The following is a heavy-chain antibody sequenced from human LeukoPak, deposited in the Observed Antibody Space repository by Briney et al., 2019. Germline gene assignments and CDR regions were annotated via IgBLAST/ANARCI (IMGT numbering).Heavy chain of an antibody. CDR2: ISYDGSNK. CDR3: ARDPYLAYCSGGSCYGGLDP. Sequence: PGRSLRLSCAASGFTFSSYAMHWVRQAPGKGLEWVAVISYDGSNKYYADSVKGRFTISRDISKNTLYLQMNSLRAEDTAVYYCARDPYLAYCSGGSCYGGLDPWGQGTLVTVSS. J-gene: IGHJ5*02. V-gene: IGHV3-30*04. D-gene: IGHD2-15*01. CDR1: GFTFSSYA.